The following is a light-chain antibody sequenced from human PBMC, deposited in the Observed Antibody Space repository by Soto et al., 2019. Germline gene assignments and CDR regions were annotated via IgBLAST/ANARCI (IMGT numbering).Light chain of an antibody. CDR3: QQRSNWPSLT. CDR2: DAS. J-gene: IGKJ4*01. V-gene: IGKV3-11*01. Sequence: VVIQSPSTLSLSPGERATLSCRASQSVGSYLAWYQHKPGQAPRLLISDASNRATGIPARFSGSGSETDFTLTISSLEPEDSAVYYCQQRSNWPSLTFGGGTKVDVK. CDR1: QSVGSY.